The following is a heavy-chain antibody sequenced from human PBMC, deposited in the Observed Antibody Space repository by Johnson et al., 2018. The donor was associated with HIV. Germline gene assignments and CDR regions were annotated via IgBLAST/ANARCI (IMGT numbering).Heavy chain of an antibody. J-gene: IGHJ3*02. CDR1: GFTFRTYG. D-gene: IGHD3/OR15-3a*01. CDR3: ARGRTLDWGDAFDI. Sequence: VQLVESGGGVVQPGRSLRLSCAATGFTFRTYGMHWVRQAPGKGLEWVSGINWNGGSTGYADSVKGRFTISRDNAKNSLYLQMNSLRAEDTALYYCARGRTLDWGDAFDIWGQGTMVTVSS. V-gene: IGHV3-20*04. CDR2: INWNGGST.